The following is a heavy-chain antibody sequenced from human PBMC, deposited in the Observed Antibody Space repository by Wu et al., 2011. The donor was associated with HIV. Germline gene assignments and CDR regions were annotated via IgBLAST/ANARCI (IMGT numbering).Heavy chain of an antibody. CDR3: ARHYFDSSGHFDY. CDR2: SILLNLIP. D-gene: IGHD3-22*01. J-gene: IGHJ4*02. Sequence: EWMGSSILLNLIPDIVRPSKGQVTISADKSISTAYLQWSSLKASDTAMYYCARHYFDSSGHFDYWGQGTLVTVSS. V-gene: IGHV5-51*01.